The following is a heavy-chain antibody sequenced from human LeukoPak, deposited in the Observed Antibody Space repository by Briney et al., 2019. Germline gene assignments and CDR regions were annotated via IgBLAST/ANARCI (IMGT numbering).Heavy chain of an antibody. CDR2: IWYDGSNK. CDR1: GFTFSSYV. CDR3: ARTYCTNGVCSFGLDV. Sequence: GGSLRLSCAASGFTFSSYVMSWVRQAPGKGLEWVAVIWYDGSNKYYADSVKGRFTISRDNSKNTLYLQMNSLRAEDTAVYYCARTYCTNGVCSFGLDVWGQGTTVTVSS. D-gene: IGHD2-8*01. J-gene: IGHJ6*02. V-gene: IGHV3-33*08.